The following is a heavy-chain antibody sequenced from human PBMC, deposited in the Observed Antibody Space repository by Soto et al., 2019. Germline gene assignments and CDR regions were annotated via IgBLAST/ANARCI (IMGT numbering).Heavy chain of an antibody. CDR1: GGSISGNY. Sequence: TLSLTCTVSGGSISGNYWNWIRQPPGKGLEWMGYIFYSGSANYNPSLKSRVTISIDTSKRQFSLKLNSVTAADTAVYYCARDRSPYGDYESYWGQGILVTVSS. D-gene: IGHD4-17*01. J-gene: IGHJ4*02. CDR2: IFYSGSA. CDR3: ARDRSPYGDYESY. V-gene: IGHV4-59*01.